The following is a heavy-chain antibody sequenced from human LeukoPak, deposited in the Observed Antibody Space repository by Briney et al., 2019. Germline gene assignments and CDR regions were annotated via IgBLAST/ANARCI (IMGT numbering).Heavy chain of an antibody. CDR3: ASYLTSIPSGMDV. CDR1: GFTFSRYW. J-gene: IGHJ6*02. Sequence: GWSLRLSCAASGFTFSRYWMHWLRPAPGKGLAWVSRISTDGSSTSYADSVKGRFAISRDNGKNTLYLQMNSLRAEDTAVYYCASYLTSIPSGMDVWGQGTTVTVSS. V-gene: IGHV3-74*01. D-gene: IGHD2/OR15-2a*01. CDR2: ISTDGSST.